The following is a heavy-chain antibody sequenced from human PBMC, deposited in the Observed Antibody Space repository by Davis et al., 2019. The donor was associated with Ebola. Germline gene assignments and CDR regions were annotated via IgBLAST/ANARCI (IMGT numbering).Heavy chain of an antibody. V-gene: IGHV1-18*01. CDR2: MNPYSGNT. D-gene: IGHD2-2*02. CDR1: GYTFTTFG. CDR3: ARVDSVTYTSLDY. Sequence: AASVKVSCKASGYTFTTFGISWVRQAPGQGLEWMGGMNPYSGNTNYAQKLQGRVTVTTDTSTSTAYMELRSLRSDDTAVYYCARVDSVTYTSLDYWGQGTLVTVSS. J-gene: IGHJ4*02.